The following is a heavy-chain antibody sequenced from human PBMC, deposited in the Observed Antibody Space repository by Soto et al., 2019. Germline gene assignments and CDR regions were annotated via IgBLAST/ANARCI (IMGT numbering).Heavy chain of an antibody. D-gene: IGHD3-10*01. CDR3: VGGQYYFDY. V-gene: IGHV3-30*03. CDR2: ISYDGSDK. Sequence: QVQLVESGGGVVQPGRSLRLSCAGSGFPFTSSGMRWVREGPDKGLEWVAVISYDGSDKYYADSVKGRFTISRDNSKNMLYLQMNSLRPEDTALYYCVGGQYYFDYRGQGTLVIVSS. J-gene: IGHJ4*02. CDR1: GFPFTSSG.